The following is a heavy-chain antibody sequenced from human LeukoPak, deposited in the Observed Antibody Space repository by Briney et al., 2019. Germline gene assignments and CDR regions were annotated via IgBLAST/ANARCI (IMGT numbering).Heavy chain of an antibody. CDR2: IYYSGST. J-gene: IGHJ4*02. D-gene: IGHD3-10*01. CDR1: GGSFSGYY. CDR3: ASLASLYYYGSGSFDY. Sequence: SETLSLTCAVYGGSFSGYYWSWIRQPPGKGLEWIGYIYYSGSTNYNPSLKSRVTISVDTSKNQFSLKLSSVTAADTAVYYCASLASLYYYGSGSFDYWGQGTLVTVSS. V-gene: IGHV4-59*01.